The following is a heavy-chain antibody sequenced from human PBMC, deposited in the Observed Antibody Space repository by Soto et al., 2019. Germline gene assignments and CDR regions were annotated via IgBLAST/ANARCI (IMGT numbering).Heavy chain of an antibody. CDR1: GGTFSSYT. Sequence: ASVKVSCKASGGTFSSYTISWVRQAPGQGLEWMGRIIPILGIANYAQKFQGRVTITADKSTSTAYMELSSLRSEDTAVYYCARGSDIVVVPAANRGYYYYMDVWGKGTTVTVSS. D-gene: IGHD2-2*01. V-gene: IGHV1-69*02. CDR2: IIPILGIA. J-gene: IGHJ6*03. CDR3: ARGSDIVVVPAANRGYYYYMDV.